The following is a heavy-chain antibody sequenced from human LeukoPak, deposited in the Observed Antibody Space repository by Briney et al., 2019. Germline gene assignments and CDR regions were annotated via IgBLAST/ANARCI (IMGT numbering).Heavy chain of an antibody. CDR3: TRVEGSCRGLVCYPFSFDA. J-gene: IGHJ4*02. CDR1: VGSVSSGSNY. CDR2: IYYSGST. V-gene: IGHV4-61*01. D-gene: IGHD2-15*01. Sequence: SETLSLPCTVSVGSVSSGSNYWSWIRQPPGKRLEWIGYIYYSGSTNYNPSLNSRVTISLDTSKNQFSLNLSSVTAADTAVYYCTRVEGSCRGLVCYPFSFDAWGQGNPVTVST.